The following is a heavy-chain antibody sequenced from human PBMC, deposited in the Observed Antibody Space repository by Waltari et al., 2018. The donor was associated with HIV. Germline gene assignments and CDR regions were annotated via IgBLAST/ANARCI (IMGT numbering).Heavy chain of an antibody. J-gene: IGHJ4*02. CDR2: INHSGST. D-gene: IGHD3-22*01. Sequence: QVQLQQWGAGLLKPSETLSLTCAVYSGSFSGHYWSWIRQSPGKGLEWIGEINHSGSTNYNPSLKSRVTISVDTSKNQFSLKLSSMTAADTAVYYCARGTGDDYDSSGNFDSWGRGTLVTVSS. CDR1: SGSFSGHY. V-gene: IGHV4-34*01. CDR3: ARGTGDDYDSSGNFDS.